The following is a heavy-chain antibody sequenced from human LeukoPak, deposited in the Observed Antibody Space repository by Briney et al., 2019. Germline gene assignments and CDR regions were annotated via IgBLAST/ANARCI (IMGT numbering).Heavy chain of an antibody. V-gene: IGHV3-21*01. CDR2: ISSSSTYI. Sequence: AGGSLRLSRAASGFTFSSYSMNWVRQAPGKGLEWVSSISSSSTYIYYTDSVKGRFTISRDNAKNSLFLQMNSLRADDTAVYYCARKDPATTYMDVWGKGTTVTVSS. CDR3: ARKDPATTYMDV. J-gene: IGHJ6*03. CDR1: GFTFSSYS. D-gene: IGHD5-18*01.